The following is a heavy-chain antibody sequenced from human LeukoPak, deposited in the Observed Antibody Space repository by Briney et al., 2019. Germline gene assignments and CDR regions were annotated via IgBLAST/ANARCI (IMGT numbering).Heavy chain of an antibody. D-gene: IGHD3-22*01. J-gene: IGHJ3*02. V-gene: IGHV1-8*01. CDR2: MNPNSGNT. CDR3: ARFYYDSTPSAFDI. CDR1: GYTFTSYD. Sequence: GASVKVSCKASGYTFTSYDINWVRQATGQGLEWRGWMNPNSGNTGYAQKFQGRVTMTRNTSISTAYMELSSLRSEDTAVYYCARFYYDSTPSAFDIWGRGTMVTVSS.